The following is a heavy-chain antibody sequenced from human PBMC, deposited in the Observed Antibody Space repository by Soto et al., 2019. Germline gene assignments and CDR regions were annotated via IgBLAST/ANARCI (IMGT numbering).Heavy chain of an antibody. Sequence: SETLSLTCAVYGGSFSGYYWSWIRQPPGKGLEWIGEINHSGSTNYSPSLKSRVTISVDTSKNQFSLKLSSVTAADTAVYYCARGRLYCSGGSCYPATTYYYYYYGMDVWGQGTTVTVSS. CDR1: GGSFSGYY. CDR3: ARGRLYCSGGSCYPATTYYYYYYGMDV. CDR2: INHSGST. V-gene: IGHV4-34*01. J-gene: IGHJ6*02. D-gene: IGHD2-15*01.